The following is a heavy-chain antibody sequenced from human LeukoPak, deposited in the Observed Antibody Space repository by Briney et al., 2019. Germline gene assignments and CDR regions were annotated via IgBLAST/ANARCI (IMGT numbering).Heavy chain of an antibody. Sequence: SETLSLTCSVSGGSINSGYWSWIRRPPGKGLEWIGLLYPSGSTNYNPSLKSRVTISVDTSKNQFSLKLSSVTAADTAVYYCARDYCSSTSCYEPWGQGTLVTVSS. CDR2: LYPSGST. J-gene: IGHJ5*02. CDR3: ARDYCSSTSCYEP. CDR1: GGSINSGY. D-gene: IGHD2-2*01. V-gene: IGHV4-4*08.